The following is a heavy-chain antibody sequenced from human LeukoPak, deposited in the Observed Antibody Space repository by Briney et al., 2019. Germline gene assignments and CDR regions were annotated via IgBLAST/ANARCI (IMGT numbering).Heavy chain of an antibody. Sequence: GSVKVSCKASGYTFTCYGISWVRQAPGQGLEWMGWISGYNGNTNYAQKFQDRVTMTTDTSTRTVYMELRSLRSDDTAVYYCARDGTTGTTFRFDPWGQGTLVTVSS. D-gene: IGHD1-1*01. CDR3: ARDGTTGTTFRFDP. CDR1: GYTFTCYG. CDR2: ISGYNGNT. V-gene: IGHV1-18*01. J-gene: IGHJ5*02.